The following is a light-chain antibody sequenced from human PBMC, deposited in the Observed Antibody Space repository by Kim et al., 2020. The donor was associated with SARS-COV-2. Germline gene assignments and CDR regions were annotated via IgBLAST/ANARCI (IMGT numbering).Light chain of an antibody. Sequence: KTVTISCTRSSGSIASNYVQWYQQRPGSAPTTVIYEDNQRPSGVPDRFSGSIDSSSNPASLTISGLKTEDEADYYCQSYDSSNHVVFGGGTQLTVL. CDR3: QSYDSSNHVV. V-gene: IGLV6-57*03. CDR2: EDN. J-gene: IGLJ2*01. CDR1: SGSIASNY.